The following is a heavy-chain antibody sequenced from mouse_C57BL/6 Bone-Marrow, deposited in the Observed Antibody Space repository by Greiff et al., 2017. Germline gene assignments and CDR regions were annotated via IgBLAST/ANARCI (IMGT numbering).Heavy chain of an antibody. CDR3: TTGHYYY. D-gene: IGHD1-1*01. J-gene: IGHJ2*01. CDR2: IDPENGDT. CDR1: GFNIKDDY. V-gene: IGHV14-4*01. Sequence: EVQLQESGAELVRPGASVKLSCTASGFNIKDDYMHWVKQRPEQGLEWIGWIDPENGDTEYASKFQGKANITADTSSNTAYLQLSSLTSEDTAVYYCTTGHYYYWGQGTTLTVSS.